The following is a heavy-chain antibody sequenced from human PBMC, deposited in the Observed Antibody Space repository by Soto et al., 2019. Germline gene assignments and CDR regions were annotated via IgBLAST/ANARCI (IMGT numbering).Heavy chain of an antibody. Sequence: SETLSLTCTVSGGSISSGGYYWSWIRQHPGKGLEWIGYIYYSGSTYYNPSLKSRVTISVDTSKNQFSLKLSSVTAADTAVYYCARESIMITFGGVIANNWFDPWGQGTLVTVSS. CDR1: GGSISSGGYY. CDR2: IYYSGST. J-gene: IGHJ5*02. CDR3: ARESIMITFGGVIANNWFDP. D-gene: IGHD3-16*02. V-gene: IGHV4-31*03.